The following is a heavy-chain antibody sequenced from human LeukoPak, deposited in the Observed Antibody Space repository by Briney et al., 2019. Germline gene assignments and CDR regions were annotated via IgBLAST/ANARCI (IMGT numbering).Heavy chain of an antibody. V-gene: IGHV1-2*04. D-gene: IGHD2-15*01. J-gene: IGHJ4*02. CDR3: PRWEELLSYFDY. Sequence: ASVKVSCKASGYTFTGYYMHWVRQAPGQGGEWMGWINPNSGGTNYAQKFQGWVTITRDTSISTAYMELSRLRSDDMAVYYCPRWEELLSYFDYWGQGTLVTVSS. CDR2: INPNSGGT. CDR1: GYTFTGYY.